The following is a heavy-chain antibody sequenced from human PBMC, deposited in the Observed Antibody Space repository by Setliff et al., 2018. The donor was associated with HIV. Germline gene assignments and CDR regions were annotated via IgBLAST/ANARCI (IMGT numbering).Heavy chain of an antibody. V-gene: IGHV3-7*01. D-gene: IGHD3-22*01. CDR2: INQDGTEK. Sequence: GGSLRLSCAASGFIFSSHWMSWVRQTAGKGLEWVANINQDGTEKYYLDSVKGRSTISRDNAKNSLYLQMNSLRAEDTAVYYCARDPPWNYDSSGYPYYFDYWGQGTLVTVSS. CDR3: ARDPPWNYDSSGYPYYFDY. CDR1: GFIFSSHW. J-gene: IGHJ4*02.